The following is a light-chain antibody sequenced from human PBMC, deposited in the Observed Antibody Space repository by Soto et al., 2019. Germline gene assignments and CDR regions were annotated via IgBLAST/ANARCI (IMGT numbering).Light chain of an antibody. CDR1: SSNIGSNT. CDR3: AAWDDSLNAYV. V-gene: IGLV1-44*01. J-gene: IGLJ1*01. Sequence: QSVLTQPPSASGTPGQRVTISCSGSSSNIGSNTVNWYQQLPGTAPKLLIYSNNVRPSGVPDRFSGSKSGTSASLAISGLQSEDEADFYCAAWDDSLNAYVIGTGTKVTVL. CDR2: SNN.